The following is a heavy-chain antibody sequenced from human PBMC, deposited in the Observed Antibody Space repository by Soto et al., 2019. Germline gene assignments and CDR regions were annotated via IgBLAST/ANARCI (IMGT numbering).Heavy chain of an antibody. J-gene: IGHJ6*03. CDR3: ATISFYYCSSASCYLFYYYMDV. V-gene: IGHV4-4*09. D-gene: IGHD2-2*01. CDR1: GGSISSSY. CDR2: HSRST. Sequence: QVQLQESGPGLVKPSETLSLTCTVSGGSISSSYWSWLRQPPGKGLEWIGHSRSTNYNPSLESRVTISADTSKNQFFLKLSSVAAADAAVDFCATISFYYCSSASCYLFYYYMDVWGEGTTVIVSS.